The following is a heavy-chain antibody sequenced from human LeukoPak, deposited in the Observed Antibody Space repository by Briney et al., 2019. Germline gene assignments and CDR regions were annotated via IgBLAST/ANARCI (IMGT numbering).Heavy chain of an antibody. CDR1: GFTFSSYA. Sequence: GGSLRLSCVASGFTFSSYAMQWVRQAPGKGLEWVAVISYDGSSKYYADSVKGRFTISRDNSKNTLYLQMNSLRAEDTTVYYCATQGRGLLWGPFDFWGQGTLVTVSS. CDR3: ATQGRGLLWGPFDF. V-gene: IGHV3-30-3*01. J-gene: IGHJ4*02. CDR2: ISYDGSSK. D-gene: IGHD2-21*01.